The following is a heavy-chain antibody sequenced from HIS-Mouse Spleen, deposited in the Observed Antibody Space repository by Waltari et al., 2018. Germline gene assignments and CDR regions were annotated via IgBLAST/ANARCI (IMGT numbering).Heavy chain of an antibody. CDR1: GFTFSNAW. V-gene: IGHV3-15*01. J-gene: IGHJ4*02. Sequence: EVQLVESGGGLVKPGGSLRLSCAASGFTFSNAWMSWVRQAPGKGLEWFGRSKSKTDGGTKDYAAPVKGRFTISRDDSKNTLYLQMNSLKTEDTAVYYCTTDPNSGYPDYWGQGTLVTVSS. CDR2: SKSKTDGGTK. D-gene: IGHD5-12*01. CDR3: TTDPNSGYPDY.